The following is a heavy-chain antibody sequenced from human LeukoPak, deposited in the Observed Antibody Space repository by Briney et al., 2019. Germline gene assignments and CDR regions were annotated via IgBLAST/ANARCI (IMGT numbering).Heavy chain of an antibody. CDR2: INWNGGST. CDR1: GFTFDDYG. D-gene: IGHD5-18*01. V-gene: IGHV3-20*04. CDR3: AKDQDLYSYGYWFDP. J-gene: IGHJ5*02. Sequence: GGSLRLSCAASGFTFDDYGMSWVRQAPGKGLEWVSGINWNGGSTGYADSVKGRFTISRDNAKNSLYLQMNSLRAEDTAVYYCAKDQDLYSYGYWFDPWGQGTLVTVSS.